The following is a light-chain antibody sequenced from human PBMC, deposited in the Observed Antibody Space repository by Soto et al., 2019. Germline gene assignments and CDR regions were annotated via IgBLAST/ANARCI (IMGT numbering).Light chain of an antibody. J-gene: IGKJ1*01. V-gene: IGKV3-15*01. Sequence: EIVLTQAPDTLSVSPGETATLSCRASQSVGSNLAWYQQKPGQAPRLLISDASTRAAGLPARFSGSGSGTEFTLTITSLQSEDFAVYYCQHSNNWPKTFGQGTKVDIK. CDR1: QSVGSN. CDR2: DAS. CDR3: QHSNNWPKT.